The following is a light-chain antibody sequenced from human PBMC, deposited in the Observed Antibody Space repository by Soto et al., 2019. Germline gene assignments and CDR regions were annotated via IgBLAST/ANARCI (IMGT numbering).Light chain of an antibody. CDR3: QHTSSFPHT. V-gene: IGKV1-12*01. Sequence: DIQMTQSPSSVSASFGHTVTILCRAIQGMSSWLAWYQQKPGKAPNLLISGASNLKSGVPSRFSGRGSGTAVTLNISGLQPEDFATYYCQHTSSFPHTFGQGTKLEI. CDR2: GAS. CDR1: QGMSSW. J-gene: IGKJ2*01.